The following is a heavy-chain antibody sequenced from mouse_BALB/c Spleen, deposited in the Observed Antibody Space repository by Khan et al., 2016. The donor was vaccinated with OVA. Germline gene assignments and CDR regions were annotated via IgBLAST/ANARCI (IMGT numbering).Heavy chain of an antibody. CDR1: GYTFTSYV. J-gene: IGHJ3*01. V-gene: IGHV1S136*01. D-gene: IGHD1-1*01. Sequence: EVQLQQPGPELVKPGASVKMSCKASGYTFTSYVMHWVKQKPGQGLEWIGYINPYNDGTKYNEKFKGKATLTSDKSSSTAYMELSSLTSEDSAAYYCARGDYFDNSSFDYWGQGTLVTVSA. CDR2: INPYNDGT. CDR3: ARGDYFDNSSFDY.